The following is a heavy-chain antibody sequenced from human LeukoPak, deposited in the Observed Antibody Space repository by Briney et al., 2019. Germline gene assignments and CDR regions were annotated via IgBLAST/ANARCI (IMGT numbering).Heavy chain of an antibody. CDR1: GFICSNHG. D-gene: IGHD6-19*01. V-gene: IGHV3-30*18. Sequence: GGSLRLSCAASGFICSNHGMHWVRQAPGKGLEWVAMISYNGNSQQYVDSVKGRFTISRDTSKNTVYLQMSSLRPEDSAMYYCAKDLYGSGWYNYFDPWGQGTLVTVSS. CDR3: AKDLYGSGWYNYFDP. J-gene: IGHJ5*02. CDR2: ISYNGNSQ.